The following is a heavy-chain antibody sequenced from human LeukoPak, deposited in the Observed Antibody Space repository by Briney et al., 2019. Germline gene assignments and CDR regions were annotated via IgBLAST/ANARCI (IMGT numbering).Heavy chain of an antibody. CDR3: AREAYNWNYYYYGMDV. Sequence: ASVTVSFKASGYTFTGYYMHWVRQAPGQGLEWMGWINPNSGGTNYAQKFQGRVTMTRDTSISTAYMELSRLRSDDTAVYYCAREAYNWNYYYYGMDVWGQGTTVTVSS. V-gene: IGHV1-2*02. CDR1: GYTFTGYY. CDR2: INPNSGGT. D-gene: IGHD1-20*01. J-gene: IGHJ6*02.